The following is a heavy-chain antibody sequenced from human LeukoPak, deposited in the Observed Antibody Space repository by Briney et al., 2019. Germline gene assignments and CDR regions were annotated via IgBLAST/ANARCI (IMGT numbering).Heavy chain of an antibody. CDR1: GYTFTSYD. CDR3: FTMIVVVSSPRDY. J-gene: IGHJ4*02. V-gene: IGHV1-8*01. Sequence: ASVKVSCKASGYTFTSYDINWVRQATGQGLEWMGWMNPNSGNTGYAQKFQGRVTLTRNTSISTAYMELSSLRSEDTAVYYCFTMIVVVSSPRDYWGQGTLVTVSS. CDR2: MNPNSGNT. D-gene: IGHD3-22*01.